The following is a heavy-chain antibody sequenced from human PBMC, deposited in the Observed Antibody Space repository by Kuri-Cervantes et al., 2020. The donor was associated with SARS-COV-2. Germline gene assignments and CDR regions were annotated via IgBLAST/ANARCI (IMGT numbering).Heavy chain of an antibody. CDR3: ARCPNTQYFDY. CDR2: IIPILGIA. CDR1: GGTFSSYT. J-gene: IGHJ4*02. Sequence: SVKVSCKASGGTFSSYTISWVRQAPGQGLEWMGRIIPILGIANYAQKFQGRVTKIRDTSTSTVYMELSSVTAADTAVYYCARCPNTQYFDYWGQGTLVTVSS. V-gene: IGHV1-69*02. D-gene: IGHD1/OR15-1a*01.